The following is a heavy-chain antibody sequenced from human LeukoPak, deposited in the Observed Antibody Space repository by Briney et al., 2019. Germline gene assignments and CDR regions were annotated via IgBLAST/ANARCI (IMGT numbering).Heavy chain of an antibody. J-gene: IGHJ5*02. Sequence: ASVTVSCKTSGYTFTSHDINWVRQAPGQGLEWMGWISTYNGDTNSAQKFQGRVTLTTDTSTSTAYMELRSLRYDDTAVYYCTRRGPPATNWFDPWGQGTLVTVSS. D-gene: IGHD3-10*01. CDR3: TRRGPPATNWFDP. CDR2: ISTYNGDT. V-gene: IGHV1-18*01. CDR1: GYTFTSHD.